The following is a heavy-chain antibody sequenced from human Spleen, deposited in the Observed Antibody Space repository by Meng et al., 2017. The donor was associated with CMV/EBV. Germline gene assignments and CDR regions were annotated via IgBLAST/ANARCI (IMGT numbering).Heavy chain of an antibody. V-gene: IGHV3-30*19. D-gene: IGHD3-3*01. CDR2: ISYHGSDT. CDR3: ARVNYDFWNGPYYFDN. J-gene: IGHJ4*02. CDR1: GFTFSTFG. Sequence: GESLKISCAASGFTFSTFGLHWVRQAPGKGLEWVAFISYHGSDTYHADSVKGRFTISRDNSKNTLYLQMNSLRDEDTAMYYCARVNYDFWNGPYYFDNWGQGTLVTVSS.